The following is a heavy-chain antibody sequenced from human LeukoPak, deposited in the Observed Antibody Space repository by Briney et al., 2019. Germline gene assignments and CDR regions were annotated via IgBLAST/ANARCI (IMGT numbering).Heavy chain of an antibody. D-gene: IGHD2-2*01. CDR2: IIPIFGTA. V-gene: IGHV1-69*06. J-gene: IGHJ5*02. CDR3: ARANSRYCSSTSCYWDWFDP. CDR1: GGTFSSYA. Sequence: SVKVSCKASGGTFSSYAISWVRQAPGQGLEWMGGIIPIFGTANYAQKFQGRVTITADKSTSTACMELSSLRSEDTAVYYCARANSRYCSSTSCYWDWFDPWGQGTLVAVSS.